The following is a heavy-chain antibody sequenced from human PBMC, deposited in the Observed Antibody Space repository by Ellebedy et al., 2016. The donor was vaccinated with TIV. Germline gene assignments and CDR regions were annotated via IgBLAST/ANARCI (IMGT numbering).Heavy chain of an antibody. CDR2: MSSGGTT. CDR1: GDSISSHY. V-gene: IGHV4-59*08. Sequence: SETLSLTXTVSGDSISSHYWSWIRQPPGKGLEWIACMSSGGTTKFNPSLKSRVTISLDTSNNSISLKVKSVTAADTAVYFCARHSGSSWFNWFDPWGQGTLVTVSS. D-gene: IGHD6-13*01. J-gene: IGHJ5*02. CDR3: ARHSGSSWFNWFDP.